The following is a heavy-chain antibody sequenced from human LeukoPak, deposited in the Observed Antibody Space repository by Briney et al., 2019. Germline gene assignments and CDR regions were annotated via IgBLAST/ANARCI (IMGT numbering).Heavy chain of an antibody. D-gene: IGHD3-3*01. J-gene: IGHJ3*01. CDR2: VSGSGGTT. CDR1: GFTFSSYA. V-gene: IGHV3-23*01. Sequence: AGSLTLSCAASGFTFSSYAMNWVRQAPGKGLEWVSIVSGSGGTTYYADSVKGRFTISRDNSKNTVYLQMNSLRAEDTAVYYCAKDLEPGSGRRTWIGAFDVWGQGTMVTVSS. CDR3: AKDLEPGSGRRTWIGAFDV.